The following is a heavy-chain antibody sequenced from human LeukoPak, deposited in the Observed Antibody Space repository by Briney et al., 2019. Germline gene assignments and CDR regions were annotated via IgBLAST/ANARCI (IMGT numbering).Heavy chain of an antibody. CDR2: ISAYNGNT. V-gene: IGHV1-18*01. D-gene: IGHD5-24*01. Sequence: ASVKVSCKASGYTFTSYGISWVRQAPGQGLEWMGWISAYNGNTNYAQKLQGRVTMTRDTSTSTVYMELSSLRSEDTAVYYCAREWSRDGCLTHWGQGTLVTVSS. CDR1: GYTFTSYG. J-gene: IGHJ4*02. CDR3: AREWSRDGCLTH.